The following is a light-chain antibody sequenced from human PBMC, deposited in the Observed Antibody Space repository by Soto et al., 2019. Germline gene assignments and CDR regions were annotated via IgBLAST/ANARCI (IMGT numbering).Light chain of an antibody. CDR1: TRDIAGYNY. V-gene: IGLV2-14*01. CDR2: QVT. CDR3: TSFSSATTLYV. Sequence: QSALTQPASASGSLGQSITISCTGTTRDIAGYNYISWYQQLPGKAPKLMIYQVTIRPSGISNRFSGSKSGNTASLTISGRQAEDEADDYCTSFSSATTLYVFGTGTKVTVL. J-gene: IGLJ1*01.